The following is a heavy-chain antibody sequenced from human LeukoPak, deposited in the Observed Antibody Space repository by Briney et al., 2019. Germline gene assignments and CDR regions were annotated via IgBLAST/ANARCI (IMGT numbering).Heavy chain of an antibody. J-gene: IGHJ3*02. CDR3: ANRDFWYAFDI. CDR2: IDEGDGTT. D-gene: IGHD3-3*01. V-gene: IGHV3-23*01. CDR1: GFTFSSHA. Sequence: GGSLRLSCAASGFTFSSHAMNWVRQAPGKGLEWVSSIDEGDGTTHYADSVKGRFTISRDDSKNTLYLQMNSLRAEDTAVYYCANRDFWYAFDIWGQGTMVTVSS.